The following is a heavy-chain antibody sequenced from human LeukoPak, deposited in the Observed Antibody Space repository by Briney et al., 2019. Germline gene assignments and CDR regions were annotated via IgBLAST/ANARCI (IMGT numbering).Heavy chain of an antibody. CDR2: IIPIFGTA. D-gene: IGHD3/OR15-3a*01. CDR1: GGTFSSYA. CDR3: AREGGGLADY. V-gene: IGHV1-69*01. J-gene: IGHJ4*02. Sequence: ASVKVSCKASGGTFSSYAISWVRQAPGQGLEWMGGIIPIFGTANYAQKFQGRVTITAGESTSTAYMEPSSLRSEDTAVYYCAREGGGLADYWGQGTLVTVSS.